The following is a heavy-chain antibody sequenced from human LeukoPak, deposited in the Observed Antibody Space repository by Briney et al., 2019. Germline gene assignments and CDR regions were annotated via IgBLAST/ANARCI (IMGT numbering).Heavy chain of an antibody. J-gene: IGHJ3*02. V-gene: IGHV3-15*01. Sequence: PGGSLRLSCAASGFTFSNAWMSWVRQAPGKGLEWVGRIKSKTDGGTTDYAAPVKGRFTISRDNAKNSLYLQMNSLRAEDAAVYYCARGAHTFDIWGQGTMVTVSS. CDR1: GFTFSNAW. CDR2: IKSKTDGGTT. CDR3: ARGAHTFDI.